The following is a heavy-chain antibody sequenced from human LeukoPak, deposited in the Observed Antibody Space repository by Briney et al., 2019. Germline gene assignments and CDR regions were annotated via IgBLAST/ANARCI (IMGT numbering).Heavy chain of an antibody. CDR2: INHSGST. Sequence: SETLSLTCAVYGGSFSGYYWSWIRQPPGKGLEWIGEINHSGSTNYNPSLKSRVTISVDTSKNQFSLKLSSVTAADTAVYYCARVGGNGSGSYYGGDWFDPWGQGTLVTVSS. CDR3: ARVGGNGSGSYYGGDWFDP. CDR1: GGSFSGYY. D-gene: IGHD3-10*01. V-gene: IGHV4-34*01. J-gene: IGHJ5*02.